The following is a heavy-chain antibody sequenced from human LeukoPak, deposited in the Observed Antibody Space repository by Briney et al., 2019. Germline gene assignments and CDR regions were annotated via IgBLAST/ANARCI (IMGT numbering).Heavy chain of an antibody. CDR2: IKQDGSEK. J-gene: IGHJ4*02. V-gene: IGHV3-7*01. D-gene: IGHD6-13*01. CDR3: ARESSSDYFDY. CDR1: GFTFSSYW. Sequence: GGSLRLSCAASGFTFSSYWMSWVRQAPGKGLEWVANIKQDGSEKYYVDSVKGRFTIPRDNAKNSLYLQMNSLRAEDTAVYYCARESSSDYFDYWGQGTLVTVSS.